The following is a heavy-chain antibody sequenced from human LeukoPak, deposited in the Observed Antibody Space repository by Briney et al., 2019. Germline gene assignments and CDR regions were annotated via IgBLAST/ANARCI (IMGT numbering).Heavy chain of an antibody. V-gene: IGHV4-4*07. Sequence: SETLSLTCTASGGSISSYYWSWIRQPAGKGLEWIGRIYTSGSTNYNPSLKSRVTMSVDTSKNQFSLKLSSVTAADTAVYYCARSPRYQLLLPFDYWGQGTLVTVSS. CDR1: GGSISSYY. J-gene: IGHJ4*02. CDR3: ARSPRYQLLLPFDY. D-gene: IGHD2-2*01. CDR2: IYTSGST.